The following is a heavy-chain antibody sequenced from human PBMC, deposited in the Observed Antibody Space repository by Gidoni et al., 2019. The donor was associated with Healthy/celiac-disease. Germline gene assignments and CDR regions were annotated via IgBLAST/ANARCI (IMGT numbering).Heavy chain of an antibody. CDR3: ARASGLYCSGGSCYSSFGTGLKYNYYGMDV. J-gene: IGHJ6*02. D-gene: IGHD2-15*01. Sequence: QVQLVQSGAEVKKPGASVKVSCKASGYTFTSYGISWLRQAPGHGLEWMGWISAYNGNTNYAQKLQGRVTMTTDTSTSTAYMELRSLRSDDTAVYYCARASGLYCSGGSCYSSFGTGLKYNYYGMDVWGQGTTVTVSS. V-gene: IGHV1-18*01. CDR1: GYTFTSYG. CDR2: ISAYNGNT.